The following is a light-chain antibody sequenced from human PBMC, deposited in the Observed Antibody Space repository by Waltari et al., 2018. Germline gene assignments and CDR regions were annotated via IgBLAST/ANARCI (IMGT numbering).Light chain of an antibody. CDR3: QQYNSYPFT. CDR2: KAS. J-gene: IGKJ3*01. Sequence: DIQMTQSPSTLSASVGDRVTITCRASQSISSWLAWYQQKPGKAPKLLIYKASSLESGVPSRFSGSGSGTEFTLTISSLQPDDVATYYCQQYNSYPFTFGPGTKVDFK. V-gene: IGKV1-5*03. CDR1: QSISSW.